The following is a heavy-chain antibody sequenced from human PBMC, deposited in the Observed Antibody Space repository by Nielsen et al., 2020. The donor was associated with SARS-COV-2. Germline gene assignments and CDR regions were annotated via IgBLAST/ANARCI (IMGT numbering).Heavy chain of an antibody. D-gene: IGHD3-22*01. CDR3: ARPITYYYDSSGYPDAFDI. J-gene: IGHJ3*02. V-gene: IGHV1-3*01. Sequence: WVRQAPGQRLEWMGWINAGNGNTKYSQKFQGRVTITRDTSASTAYMELSSLRSEDTAVYYCARPITYYYDSSGYPDAFDIWGQGTMVTVSS. CDR2: INAGNGNT.